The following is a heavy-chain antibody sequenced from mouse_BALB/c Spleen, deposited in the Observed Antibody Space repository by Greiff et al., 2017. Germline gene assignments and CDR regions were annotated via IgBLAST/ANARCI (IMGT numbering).Heavy chain of an antibody. J-gene: IGHJ4*01. D-gene: IGHD2-14*01. V-gene: IGHV14-3*02. CDR2: IYPGSGST. Sequence: EVKLVESGAELVKPGASVKLSCTASGFNIKDTYMHWVKQRPGQGLEWIGNIYPGSGSTNYDEKFKSKATLTVDTSSSTAYMQLSSLTSEDSAVYYCARSGYRYGMDYWGQGTSVTVSS. CDR1: GFNIKDTY. CDR3: ARSGYRYGMDY.